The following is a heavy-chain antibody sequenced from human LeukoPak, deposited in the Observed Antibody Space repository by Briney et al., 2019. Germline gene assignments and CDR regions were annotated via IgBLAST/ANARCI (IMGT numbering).Heavy chain of an antibody. CDR3: AKTPYYGSGSYYNDY. CDR1: RFTFSSYA. V-gene: IGHV3-23*01. D-gene: IGHD3-10*01. J-gene: IGHJ4*02. CDR2: IGGSGGST. Sequence: GGSLRLSCAASRFTFSSYAMSWVRQAPGKGLEWVSTIGGSGGSTYYADSVKGRFTISRDNSKNTLYLQMNSLRAEDTAVYYCAKTPYYGSGSYYNDYWGQGTLVTVSS.